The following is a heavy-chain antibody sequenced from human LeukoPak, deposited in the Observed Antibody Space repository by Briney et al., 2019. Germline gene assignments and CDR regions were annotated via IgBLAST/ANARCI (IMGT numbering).Heavy chain of an antibody. Sequence: TGGSLRLSCAASGFTFSSYAMSWVRQAPGKGLEWVSAISGSGGSTYYADSVKGRFTISRDNSKNTLYMQMNSLRAEDTAVYYCAKQGVCSGGSCYYLFDYWGQGTLVTVSS. V-gene: IGHV3-23*01. CDR1: GFTFSSYA. CDR3: AKQGVCSGGSCYYLFDY. J-gene: IGHJ4*02. CDR2: ISGSGGST. D-gene: IGHD2-15*01.